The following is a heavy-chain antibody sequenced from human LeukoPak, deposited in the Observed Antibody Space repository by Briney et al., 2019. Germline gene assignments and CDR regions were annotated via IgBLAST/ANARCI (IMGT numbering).Heavy chain of an antibody. CDR3: TTDYPYDSSGYDY. V-gene: IGHV3-15*01. D-gene: IGHD3-22*01. J-gene: IGHJ4*02. CDR1: GFTFSNAW. CDR2: IKSKTDGGTT. Sequence: GGSLRLPCAASGFTFSNAWMSWVRQAPGKGLEWVGRIKSKTDGGTTDYAAPVKGRFTISRDDSKNTLYLQMNSLKTEDTAVYYCTTDYPYDSSGYDYWGQGTLVTVSS.